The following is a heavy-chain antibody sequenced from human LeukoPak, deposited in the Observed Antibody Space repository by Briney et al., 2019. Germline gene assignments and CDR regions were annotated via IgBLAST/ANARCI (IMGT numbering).Heavy chain of an antibody. CDR3: WLEKVVAAYFDS. J-gene: IGHJ4*02. Sequence: LETLSLTCTVSGGSISSTGSFWGWIRQPPGKGLEWIGSIYSGGITYYNPSLKSRVTISEDTSKNRFSLKMTSMTAADTAIYYCWLEKVVAAYFDSWGQGTLVTVSS. CDR1: GGSISSTGSF. D-gene: IGHD2-15*01. CDR2: IYSGGIT. V-gene: IGHV4-39*07.